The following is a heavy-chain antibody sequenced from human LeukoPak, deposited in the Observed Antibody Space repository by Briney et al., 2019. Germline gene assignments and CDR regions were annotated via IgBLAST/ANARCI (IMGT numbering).Heavy chain of an antibody. CDR1: GGSINTYY. V-gene: IGHV4-4*09. Sequence: SETLSLTCTVSGGSINTYYWIWIRQPPGKGLEWIGYIYSSGNTHYNPSLMSRVSMSVDTSKSQFSLKLSSVTAADTAVYYCARGELLLDWFDPWGQGTLVTVS. CDR3: ARGELLLDWFDP. D-gene: IGHD1-26*01. J-gene: IGHJ5*02. CDR2: IYSSGNT.